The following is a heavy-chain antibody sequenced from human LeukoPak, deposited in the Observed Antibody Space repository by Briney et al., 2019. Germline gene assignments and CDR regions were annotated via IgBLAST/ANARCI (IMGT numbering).Heavy chain of an antibody. CDR3: TKESATGSRYSFDY. V-gene: IGHV3-30*18. CDR2: VSSGGGTT. D-gene: IGHD2-15*01. J-gene: IGHJ4*02. CDR1: GFTFSSHG. Sequence: GGSLRLSCAASGFTFSSHGIHWVRQAPGKGLEWVAVVSSGGGTTYYADSVKGRFTISRDNSKNTLYLQMNSLRGEDTAIYYCTKESATGSRYSFDYWGQGTLVTVSS.